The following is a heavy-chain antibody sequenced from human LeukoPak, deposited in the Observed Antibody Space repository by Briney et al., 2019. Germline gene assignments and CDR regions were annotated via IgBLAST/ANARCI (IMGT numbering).Heavy chain of an antibody. CDR2: IYTSGST. CDR1: GGSISSGSYY. Sequence: SSETLSLTCTVSGGSISSGSYYWSWIRQPAGKGLEWIGRIYTSGSTNYNPSLKSRVTISVDTSKNQFSLKLSSVTAADTAVYYCARGGDYGSGSDYRYYYYYMDVWGKGTTVTISS. J-gene: IGHJ6*03. D-gene: IGHD3-10*01. V-gene: IGHV4-61*02. CDR3: ARGGDYGSGSDYRYYYYYMDV.